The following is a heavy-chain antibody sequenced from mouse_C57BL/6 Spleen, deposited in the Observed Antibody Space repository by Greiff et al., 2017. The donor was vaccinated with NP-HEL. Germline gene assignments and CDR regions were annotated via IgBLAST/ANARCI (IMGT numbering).Heavy chain of an antibody. D-gene: IGHD2-5*01. CDR2: IDPETGGT. CDR1: GYTFTDYE. CDR3: TRRYSNYRYFDV. V-gene: IGHV1-15*01. J-gene: IGHJ1*03. Sequence: VKLQESGAELVRPGASVTLSCKASGYTFTDYEMHWVKQTPVHGLEWIGAIDPETGGTAYNQKFKGKAILTADKSSSTAYMELRSLTSEDSAVYYCTRRYSNYRYFDVWGTGTTVTVSS.